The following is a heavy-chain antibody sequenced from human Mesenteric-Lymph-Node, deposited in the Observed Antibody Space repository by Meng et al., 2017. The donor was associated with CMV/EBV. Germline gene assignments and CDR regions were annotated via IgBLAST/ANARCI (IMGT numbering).Heavy chain of an antibody. CDR3: ARVPRFGEKSGYCSSTSCYFDY. CDR2: INWNGGST. CDR1: GFTFSYAW. Sequence: GGSLRLSCAASGFTFSYAWMSWVRQAPGKGLEWVSGINWNGGSTGYADSVKGRFTISRDNAKNSLYLQMNSLRAEDTALYYCARVPRFGEKSGYCSSTSCYFDYWGQGTLVTVSS. J-gene: IGHJ4*02. D-gene: IGHD2-2*01. V-gene: IGHV3-20*04.